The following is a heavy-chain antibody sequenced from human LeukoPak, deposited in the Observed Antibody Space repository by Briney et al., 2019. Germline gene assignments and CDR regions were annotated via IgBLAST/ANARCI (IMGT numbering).Heavy chain of an antibody. J-gene: IGHJ4*02. Sequence: SETLSLTCTVSGGSISSSSYYWGWIRQPPGKGLEWIGSIYYSGSTYYNPSLKSRVTISVDTSKNQFSLKLSSVTAADTAVYYCARRVAAAAQFDYWGQGTLVTVSS. CDR1: GGSISSSSYY. V-gene: IGHV4-39*01. CDR3: ARRVAAAAQFDY. D-gene: IGHD6-13*01. CDR2: IYYSGST.